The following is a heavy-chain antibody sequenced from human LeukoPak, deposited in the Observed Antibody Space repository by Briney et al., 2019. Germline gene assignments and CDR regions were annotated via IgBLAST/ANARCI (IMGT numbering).Heavy chain of an antibody. CDR2: IYYSGST. J-gene: IGHJ6*02. CDR3: ARQYGDYPNYYYYGMDV. V-gene: IGHV4-59*08. CDR1: GASISDYY. Sequence: PSETLSLTCTVSGASISDYYWSWIRQPPGKGLEWIGYIYYSGSTNYNPSLKSRVTISVDTSKNQFSLKLSSVTAADTAVYYCARQYGDYPNYYYYGMDVWGQGTTVTVSS. D-gene: IGHD4-17*01.